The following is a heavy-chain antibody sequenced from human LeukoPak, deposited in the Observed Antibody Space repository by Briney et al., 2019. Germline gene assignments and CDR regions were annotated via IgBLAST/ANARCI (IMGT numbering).Heavy chain of an antibody. J-gene: IGHJ6*03. CDR1: GFTFSSYG. D-gene: IGHD3-9*01. CDR2: ISGRGGGT. V-gene: IGHV3-23*01. CDR3: AKQGRDWLRDYYYYMDV. Sequence: GGSLRLTCAASGFTFSSYGMTWVRQAPGKGLEWVSTISGRGGGTYSADSVKGRFTISGDNSKNTVYLQMNSLRAEDTAVYYCAKQGRDWLRDYYYYMDVWGKGTTVTISS.